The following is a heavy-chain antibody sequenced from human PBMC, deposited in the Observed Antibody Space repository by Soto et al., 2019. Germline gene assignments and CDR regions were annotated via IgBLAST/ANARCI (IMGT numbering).Heavy chain of an antibody. CDR2: INHLETT. CDR1: GGSIRSYN. Sequence: KPSETLSLTCTVSGGSIRSYNWSWIRQPPGKGLEWIGYINHLETTFYNPSFESRLTLSIDRAKNQFSLNLNSMSAADRAVYFCARGGGSDSFDYWGQGILVTVSS. J-gene: IGHJ4*02. V-gene: IGHV4-59*04. CDR3: ARGGGSDSFDY. D-gene: IGHD1-26*01.